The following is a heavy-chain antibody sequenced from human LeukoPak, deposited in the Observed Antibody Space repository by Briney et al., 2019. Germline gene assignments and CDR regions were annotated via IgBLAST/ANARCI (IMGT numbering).Heavy chain of an antibody. D-gene: IGHD2/OR15-2a*01. CDR2: IIPILGIV. CDR1: GGTFFKYA. CDR3: AKDGDYLSVDGGY. V-gene: IGHV1-69*04. Sequence: ASVKVSCRASGGTFFKYAISWVRQAPGQGLEWMGRIIPILGIVNYAQKFQGRVTITADKSASTTYMELNSLRSDDTAVYYCAKDGDYLSVDGGYWGQGTLVTVSS. J-gene: IGHJ4*02.